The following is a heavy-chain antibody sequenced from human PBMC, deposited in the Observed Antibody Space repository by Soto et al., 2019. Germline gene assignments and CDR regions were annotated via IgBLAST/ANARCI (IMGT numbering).Heavy chain of an antibody. Sequence: GGSLRLSCAASGFTFSSYSMNWVRQAPGKGLEWVSSISSSSSYIYYADSVKGRFTISRDKAKNSLYLQMNSLRAEDTAVYYCARDLDCCSSTSWGWFGPWGQGTLVTVSS. CDR1: GFTFSSYS. J-gene: IGHJ5*02. CDR3: ARDLDCCSSTSWGWFGP. V-gene: IGHV3-21*01. CDR2: ISSSSSYI. D-gene: IGHD2-2*01.